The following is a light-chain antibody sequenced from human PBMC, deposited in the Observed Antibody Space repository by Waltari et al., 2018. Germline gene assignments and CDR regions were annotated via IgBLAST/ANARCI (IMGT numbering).Light chain of an antibody. CDR3: QQYGSSPRIS. CDR2: GAS. CDR1: QTVADRY. Sequence: EIVLTQSPGTLSFSPGERATLSCRASQTVADRYLAWYQQKPGQAPRLLIYGASSRATGIPDRFSGSGSGTDFTLTISRLEPEDFAVYYCQQYGSSPRISFGQGTRLEIK. J-gene: IGKJ5*01. V-gene: IGKV3-20*01.